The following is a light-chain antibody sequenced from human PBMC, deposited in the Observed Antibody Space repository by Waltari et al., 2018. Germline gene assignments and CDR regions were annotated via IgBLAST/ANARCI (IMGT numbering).Light chain of an antibody. Sequence: QSGLTQPPSVSGAPGQRVTISCTGSSSNIGAGYDVHWYQLLPGTAPKLIISGNTNRPSGVPDRFYGSKSGTSASLAIAGLQAEEWADYDFQSYDRSLSGSIFGGGTKLTVL. CDR1: SSNIGAGYD. CDR2: GNT. V-gene: IGLV1-40*01. J-gene: IGLJ2*01. CDR3: QSYDRSLSGSI.